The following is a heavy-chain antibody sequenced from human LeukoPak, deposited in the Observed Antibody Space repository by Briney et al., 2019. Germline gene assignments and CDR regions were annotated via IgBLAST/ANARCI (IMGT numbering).Heavy chain of an antibody. Sequence: GECLKISCKGSGYSFTNYWIAWVRQMPGKGLEWMGIIYPDDSNTRYSPSFQGQVTISADKSISTAYLQWSSLKASDTAIYYCARRYSSGWIAFDIWGQGTMVTVSS. CDR3: ARRYSSGWIAFDI. V-gene: IGHV5-51*01. D-gene: IGHD6-19*01. CDR2: IYPDDSNT. CDR1: GYSFTNYW. J-gene: IGHJ3*02.